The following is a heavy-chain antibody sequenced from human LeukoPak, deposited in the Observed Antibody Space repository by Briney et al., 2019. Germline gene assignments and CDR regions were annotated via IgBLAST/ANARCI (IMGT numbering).Heavy chain of an antibody. D-gene: IGHD4-17*01. CDR3: ARRDTTTVTYFDY. Sequence: PGGSLRLSCAASGFTFSSYSMSWVRQAPGKGLEWVSYISGSSSTIYYADSVKGRFIISRDNAKNSLYLQMNSLRDEDTAVYYCARRDTTTVTYFDYWGQGTLVTVSS. CDR1: GFTFSSYS. J-gene: IGHJ4*02. CDR2: ISGSSSTI. V-gene: IGHV3-48*02.